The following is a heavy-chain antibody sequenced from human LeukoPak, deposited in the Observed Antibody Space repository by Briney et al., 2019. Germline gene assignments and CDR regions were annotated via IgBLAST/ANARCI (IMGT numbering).Heavy chain of an antibody. CDR3: ARLRYYYDSSGYPGPLGFDY. CDR1: GYSFTSYW. J-gene: IGHJ4*02. Sequence: GESLKISCNGSGYSFTSYWIGWVRQIPGKGLEWMGIIDPGGSDTRYSPSFQGQVTISADKSISNAYLQWSSLKASDTAMYYCARLRYYYDSSGYPGPLGFDYWGQGAMVTVSS. V-gene: IGHV5-51*01. CDR2: IDPGGSDT. D-gene: IGHD3-22*01.